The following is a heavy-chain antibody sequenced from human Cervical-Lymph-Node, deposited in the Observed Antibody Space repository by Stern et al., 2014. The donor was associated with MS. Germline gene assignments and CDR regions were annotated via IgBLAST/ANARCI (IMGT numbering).Heavy chain of an antibody. J-gene: IGHJ4*02. V-gene: IGHV5-51*01. CDR3: ARGIWSFDL. CDR2: IYPGDSDT. D-gene: IGHD6-13*01. CDR1: GYTFTNFW. Sequence: EVQLVESGAEVKKPGESLTISCKCSGYTFTNFWIGWVRQVPGKGLEWMGGIYPGDSDTTYSPAISGQVTLSADKSSNTASLQWSSLKASDTAIYYCARGIWSFDLWGQGTLVTVSS.